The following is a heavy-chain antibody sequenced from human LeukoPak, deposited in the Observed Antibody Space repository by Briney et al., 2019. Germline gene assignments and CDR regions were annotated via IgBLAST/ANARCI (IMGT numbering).Heavy chain of an antibody. D-gene: IGHD3-10*01. CDR2: ISSSGITM. V-gene: IGHV3-48*03. Sequence: GGSLRLSCAASGFTFSTHEMNWVRQAPGKGLEWVSYISSSGITMYYADSVKGRFTISRDNAKKSLYLQMNSLRAEDTAVYYCARGSSGDASDIWGQGTMVTVSS. J-gene: IGHJ3*02. CDR3: ARGSSGDASDI. CDR1: GFTFSTHE.